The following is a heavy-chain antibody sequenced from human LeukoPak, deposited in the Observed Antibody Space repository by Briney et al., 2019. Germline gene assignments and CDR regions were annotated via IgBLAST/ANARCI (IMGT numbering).Heavy chain of an antibody. D-gene: IGHD3-10*01. J-gene: IGHJ4*02. Sequence: PGGSLRLSCAASGFTFSIYWMSWVRQAPGKGLEWVANIKQDGSEKYYVDSVKGRFTISRDNAKNSLYLQMISLRAEDTAVYYCARDWAHYYGSGKLYYFDYWGQGTLVTVSS. CDR1: GFTFSIYW. CDR3: ARDWAHYYGSGKLYYFDY. CDR2: IKQDGSEK. V-gene: IGHV3-7*01.